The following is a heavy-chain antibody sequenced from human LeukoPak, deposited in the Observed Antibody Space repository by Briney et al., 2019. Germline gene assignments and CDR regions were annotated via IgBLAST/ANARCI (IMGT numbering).Heavy chain of an antibody. Sequence: ASVKVSFKASGYTFTVYYMHWVRQAPGQGLEWMGWINPNSGGTNYAQKFQGRVTMTRDTSISTAYMELSRLRSDDTAVYYCARDWGYSYGSHHYYDSSGCLDYWGQGTLVTVSS. CDR2: INPNSGGT. V-gene: IGHV1-2*02. CDR1: GYTFTVYY. CDR3: ARDWGYSYGSHHYYDSSGCLDY. D-gene: IGHD3-22*01. J-gene: IGHJ4*02.